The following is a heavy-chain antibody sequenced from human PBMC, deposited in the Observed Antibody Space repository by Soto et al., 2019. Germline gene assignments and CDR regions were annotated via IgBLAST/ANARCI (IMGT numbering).Heavy chain of an antibody. CDR3: ARGRYGDY. V-gene: IGHV1-18*01. CDR1: GYTFTSYG. D-gene: IGHD1-1*01. CDR2: ISAHNGNT. J-gene: IGHJ4*02. Sequence: QVHLVQSGAEVKKPGASVKVSCKCSGYTFTSYGITWVRQAPGQGLEWMGWISAHNGNTNYAQKLQGRVTVTRDTSTSTAYMELRRLRSDDAAVYYCARGRYGDYWGQGALVTVSS.